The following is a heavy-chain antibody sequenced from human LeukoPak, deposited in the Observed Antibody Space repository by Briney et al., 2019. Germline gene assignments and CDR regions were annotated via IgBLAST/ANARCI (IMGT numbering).Heavy chain of an antibody. D-gene: IGHD3-22*01. V-gene: IGHV3-11*01. Sequence: GGSLRLSCAASGFTFSDYYMSWIRQAPGKGLEWVSYISSSGSTIYYADSVKGRFTISRDDAKNSLYLQMNNLRADDTAVYYCARDQPYYDSGAYYPWGQGTVVTVSS. CDR2: ISSSGSTI. CDR1: GFTFSDYY. CDR3: ARDQPYYDSGAYYP. J-gene: IGHJ5*02.